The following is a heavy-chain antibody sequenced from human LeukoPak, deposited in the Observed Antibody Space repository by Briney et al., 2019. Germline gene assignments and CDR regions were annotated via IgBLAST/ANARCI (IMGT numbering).Heavy chain of an antibody. CDR1: GFXFHNYA. V-gene: IGHV3-43*02. Sequence: GGSLRLSCAASGFXFHNYAIHWVXQAPGXGLEWVSLTSGDGITTYFADSVKGRFTISRDNSKSSLFLQMNSLRTEDTAXXYCARDHVYGGADYWGQGTLVTVSS. CDR3: ARDHVYGGADY. CDR2: TSGDGITT. J-gene: IGHJ4*02. D-gene: IGHD5/OR15-5a*01.